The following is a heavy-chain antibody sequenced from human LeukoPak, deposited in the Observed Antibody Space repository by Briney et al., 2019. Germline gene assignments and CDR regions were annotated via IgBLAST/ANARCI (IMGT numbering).Heavy chain of an antibody. CDR2: IKSDGITI. Sequence: GGSLRLSCAASGFTFSNYMMHWVRQAPGKGLVWVSRIKSDGITITYADSVKGRFTISRDNAKNTLYLQMNSLRAEDTAVYYCLRDLNWSLDQRGQGTLVTVSS. CDR3: LRDLNWSLDQ. J-gene: IGHJ4*02. V-gene: IGHV3-74*01. CDR1: GFTFSNYM. D-gene: IGHD1-20*01.